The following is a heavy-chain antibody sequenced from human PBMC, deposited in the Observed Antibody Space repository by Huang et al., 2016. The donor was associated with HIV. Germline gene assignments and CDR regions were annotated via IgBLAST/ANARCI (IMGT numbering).Heavy chain of an antibody. CDR3: ARDHGGFSLDY. CDR2: ISDDGNHT. V-gene: IGHV3-30-3*01. Sequence: QVHLVESGGGVVQPGRSLRFSCAASEFTFSDYAIHWVRQDPGKGLEWVARISDDGNHTYYADSVKGRFTISRDNSKNTLYLQMNSLRPEDTAVFYCARDHGGFSLDYWGQGTLVTVSS. J-gene: IGHJ4*02. CDR1: EFTFSDYA. D-gene: IGHD3-16*01.